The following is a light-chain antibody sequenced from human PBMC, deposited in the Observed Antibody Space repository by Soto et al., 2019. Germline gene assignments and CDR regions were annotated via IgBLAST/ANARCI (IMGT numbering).Light chain of an antibody. CDR2: SAS. J-gene: IGKJ1*01. CDR1: QSVSSSY. CDR3: HHYGSLPET. Sequence: EVVLTQSPGTLSLSPGERVTLSCRASQSVSSSYLAWYQHRPGRAPRLLFYSASGRATGIPDRFSGSGSGTDFTLPISRLEPEDFAVYYCHHYGSLPETFGQGTNVE. V-gene: IGKV3-20*01.